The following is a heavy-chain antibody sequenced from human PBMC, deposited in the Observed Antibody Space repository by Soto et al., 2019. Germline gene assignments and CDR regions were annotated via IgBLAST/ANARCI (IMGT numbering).Heavy chain of an antibody. CDR1: GFTFSTYA. D-gene: IGHD2-15*01. J-gene: IGHJ3*02. V-gene: IGHV3-23*01. CDR3: ARTSRILDAFEI. Sequence: GGSLRLSCAASGFTFSTYAMAWVRQAPGKGLEWVSGVSGSGLNTDYADPVKGRFYISRDNSKNTVSLQMNSLRAEDTALYYCARTSRILDAFEIWGQGTMVSLS. CDR2: VSGSGLNT.